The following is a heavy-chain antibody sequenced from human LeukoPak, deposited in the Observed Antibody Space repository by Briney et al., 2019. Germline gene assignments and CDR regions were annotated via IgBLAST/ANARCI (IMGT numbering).Heavy chain of an antibody. CDR3: TRAPPYGSGWSKGVLDY. Sequence: SETLSLTCAVSGDSISSNNWWSWVRQPPGKGLEWIGEIYHTGSTNYNPSLKSRVTISVDKSKNQFSLKMSSVTAADTAVYYCTRAPPYGSGWSKGVLDYGGQGTLVTVSS. V-gene: IGHV4-4*02. D-gene: IGHD6-19*01. CDR1: GDSISSNNW. CDR2: IYHTGST. J-gene: IGHJ4*02.